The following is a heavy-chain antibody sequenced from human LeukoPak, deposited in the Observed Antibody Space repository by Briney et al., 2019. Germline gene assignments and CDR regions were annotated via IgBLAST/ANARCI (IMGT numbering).Heavy chain of an antibody. CDR1: GFTFSSYG. D-gene: IGHD5-18*01. CDR2: ISGSGGST. V-gene: IGHV3-23*01. CDR3: ARGSGYSYGYHY. Sequence: GGSLRLSCAASGFTFSSYGMSWVRQAPGKGLEWVSAISGSGGSTYYADSVKGRFTISRDNSKNTLYLQMSSLRAEDTAVYYCARGSGYSYGYHYWGQGTLVTVSS. J-gene: IGHJ4*02.